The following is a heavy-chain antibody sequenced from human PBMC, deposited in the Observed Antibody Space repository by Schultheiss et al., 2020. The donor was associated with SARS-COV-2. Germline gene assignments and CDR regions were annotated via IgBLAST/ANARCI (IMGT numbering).Heavy chain of an antibody. J-gene: IGHJ4*02. CDR1: GFTFSSYA. V-gene: IGHV3-23*01. CDR2: ISGSGGST. D-gene: IGHD3-10*01. CDR3: ARGDHDYGPGSYLH. Sequence: GGSLRLSCAASGFTFSSYAMSWVRQAPGKGLEWVSAISGSGGSTYYADSVKGRFTISRDNSKNTLYLQMNSLRAEDTAVYYCARGDHDYGPGSYLHWGQGTLVTVSS.